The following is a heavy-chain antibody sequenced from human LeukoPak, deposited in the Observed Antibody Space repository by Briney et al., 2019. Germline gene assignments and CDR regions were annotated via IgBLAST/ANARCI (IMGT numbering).Heavy chain of an antibody. CDR1: GFTFSTYG. CDR3: AKAKDFDWWGYLDY. CDR2: ISYDGNNK. V-gene: IGHV3-30*18. D-gene: IGHD3-9*01. J-gene: IGHJ4*02. Sequence: GGSLRLSCAASGFTFSTYGMHWVRQAPGKGLEWVAVISYDGNNKYYADSVKGRFTISRDNSKNTLYLQMNSLRAEDTAVYYCAKAKDFDWWGYLDYWGQGTLVTVSS.